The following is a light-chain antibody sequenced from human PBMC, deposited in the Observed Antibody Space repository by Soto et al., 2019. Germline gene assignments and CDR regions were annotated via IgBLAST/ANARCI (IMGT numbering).Light chain of an antibody. J-gene: IGKJ4*01. CDR1: QSITSSY. Sequence: EIVLTQSPGTLSLSPGERATLSCWASQSITSSYLAWYQQKPGQAPRLLIYGASSRATGIPDRFSGSGSGTDFTLTISRLEPEDFAVYYCQQYANSPTFGGGTKVEIK. CDR2: GAS. CDR3: QQYANSPT. V-gene: IGKV3-20*01.